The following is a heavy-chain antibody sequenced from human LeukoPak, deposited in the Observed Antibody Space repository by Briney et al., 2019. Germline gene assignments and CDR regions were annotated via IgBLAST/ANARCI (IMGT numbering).Heavy chain of an antibody. CDR2: ISGYNGKT. V-gene: IGHV1-18*01. CDR1: GYTFTSYG. D-gene: IGHD6-13*01. CDR3: ARPYRSSWFDS. J-gene: IGHJ5*01. Sequence: GASVKVSCKASGYTFTSYGISWVRQAPGQGLERMGWISGYNGKTNYAQKVQGRVTMTTDTSTSTAYMELRSLTSDDTAVYYCARPYRSSWFDSWGQGTLVTVSS.